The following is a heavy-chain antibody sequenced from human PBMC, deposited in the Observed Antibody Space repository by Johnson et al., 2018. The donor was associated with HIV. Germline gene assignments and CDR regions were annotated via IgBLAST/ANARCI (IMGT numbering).Heavy chain of an antibody. Sequence: QMQLVESGGGVVQPGGSLRLSCAASGFTFSTYGMHWVRQAPGKGLEWVAFIRYDGSNKYYADSVKGRFTISRDNSKNTLYVQMNSLRVEDTAVYYCAKDDSPSGAFDIRGQGTMVIVPS. D-gene: IGHD3-10*01. CDR1: GFTFSTYG. CDR2: IRYDGSNK. V-gene: IGHV3-30*02. J-gene: IGHJ3*02. CDR3: AKDDSPSGAFDI.